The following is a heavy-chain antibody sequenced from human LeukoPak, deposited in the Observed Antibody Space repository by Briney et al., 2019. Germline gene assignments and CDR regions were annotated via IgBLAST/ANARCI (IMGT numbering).Heavy chain of an antibody. CDR1: GFTFSGYS. CDR3: ARVERWFDP. Sequence: SGGSLRHSCAASGFTFSGYSMNWVRQAPGKGLEWVSSISGSSGYIYYAESMRGRFTISRDNAQNSLFLQMNSLTAEDTAVYYCARVERWFDPWGQGTLVTVSS. V-gene: IGHV3-21*01. CDR2: ISGSSGYI. J-gene: IGHJ5*02.